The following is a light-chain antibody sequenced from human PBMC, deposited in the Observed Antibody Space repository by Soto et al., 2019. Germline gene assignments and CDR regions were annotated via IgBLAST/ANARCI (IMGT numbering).Light chain of an antibody. CDR1: SSDVGGYNY. CDR3: SSYTSSSTLI. J-gene: IGLJ2*01. CDR2: EVS. V-gene: IGLV2-14*01. Sequence: QSALTQPASVSGSPGQPITISCSGTSSDVGGYNYVSRYQQHPGKAPKLMIYEVSNRPSGVSDRFFGSKFGNTASLTISGLQPEDEADYFCSSYTSSSTLIFGGGTKLTVL.